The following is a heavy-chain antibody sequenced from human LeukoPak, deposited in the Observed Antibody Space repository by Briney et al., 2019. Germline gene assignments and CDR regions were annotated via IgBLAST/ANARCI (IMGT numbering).Heavy chain of an antibody. CDR1: GFSISSVYY. V-gene: IGHV4-38-2*02. CDR2: INHSGST. D-gene: IGHD3-22*01. J-gene: IGHJ4*02. Sequence: SETLSLTCSVSGFSISSVYYWGWIRQPPGKGLEWIGEINHSGSTNYNPSLKSRVTISVDTSKNQFSLKLSSVTAADTAVYYCARGGTYYYDSSGYYYVGRFDYWGQGTLVTVSS. CDR3: ARGGTYYYDSSGYYYVGRFDY.